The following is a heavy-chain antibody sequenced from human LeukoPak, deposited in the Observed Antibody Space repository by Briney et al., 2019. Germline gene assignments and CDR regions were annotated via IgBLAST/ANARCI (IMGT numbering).Heavy chain of an antibody. Sequence: KPSETLSLTCTVSGGSISSHYWSWIRQPPGKGLEWIAYIFYSGSTNYNPSLKNRVTISVDTSKNQFSLKLSSVTAADTAVYYCARGSGSYDYWGQGTLVTVSS. CDR2: IFYSGST. V-gene: IGHV4-59*11. CDR3: ARGSGSYDY. CDR1: GGSISSHY. D-gene: IGHD1-26*01. J-gene: IGHJ4*02.